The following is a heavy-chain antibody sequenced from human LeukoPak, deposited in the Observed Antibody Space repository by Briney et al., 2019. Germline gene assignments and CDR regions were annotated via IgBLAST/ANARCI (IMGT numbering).Heavy chain of an antibody. CDR3: ARDQRSSDCAGDCYSFDY. D-gene: IGHD2-21*02. Sequence: ASVKVSCKASGYTFTRYYMHWVRQAPGQGLEWMGITNPVGGSTSYAQKFQGRVSMTRDTSTSVVYVELSSLTSEDTAVYYCARDQRSSDCAGDCYSFDYWGQGALVTVSS. CDR1: GYTFTRYY. J-gene: IGHJ4*02. V-gene: IGHV1-46*01. CDR2: TNPVGGST.